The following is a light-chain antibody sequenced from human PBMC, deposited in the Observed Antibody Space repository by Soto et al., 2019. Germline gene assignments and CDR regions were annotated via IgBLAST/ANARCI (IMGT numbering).Light chain of an antibody. Sequence: DIQMTQSPSTLSASVEDRVTITCRASQSISSWLAWYQQKPGKAPRLLIYQASSLESGVPSRFSGSGSGTEFTLTISSLQPDDFATYFCQQYYSYSLTFGGGTKVEIK. CDR2: QAS. CDR1: QSISSW. J-gene: IGKJ4*01. V-gene: IGKV1-5*03. CDR3: QQYYSYSLT.